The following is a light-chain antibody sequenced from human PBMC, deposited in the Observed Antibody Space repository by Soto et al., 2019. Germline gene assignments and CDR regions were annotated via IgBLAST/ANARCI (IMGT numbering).Light chain of an antibody. CDR1: SSDVGSYNL. CDR3: FSYAGSSTFVV. J-gene: IGLJ2*01. CDR2: EGS. V-gene: IGLV2-23*03. Sequence: QSALTQPASVSGSPGQSITISCTGTSSDVGSYNLVSWYQQHPGKAPKLMIYEGSKRPSGVSNRFSGSKSGNTASLTISGLQDEDEADYYCFSYAGSSTFVVFGGGTKVTVL.